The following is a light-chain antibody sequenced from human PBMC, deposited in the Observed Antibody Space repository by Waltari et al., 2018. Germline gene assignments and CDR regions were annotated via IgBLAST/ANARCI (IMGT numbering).Light chain of an antibody. CDR2: KAS. J-gene: IGKJ4*02. CDR1: QSISSW. CDR3: QQYTSFSLT. Sequence: DIQMTQSPSSLSASIGDRVTFTCRASQSISSWLAWYQQKPGKAPKLLISKASTLESGVLSRFSGSGSGTEFALTISSLQPDDCATYYCQQYTSFSLTFGGGTTVEIK. V-gene: IGKV1-5*03.